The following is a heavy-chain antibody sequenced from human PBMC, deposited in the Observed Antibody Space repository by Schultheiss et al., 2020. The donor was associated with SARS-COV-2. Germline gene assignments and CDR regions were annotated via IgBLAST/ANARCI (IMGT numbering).Heavy chain of an antibody. CDR2: ISDRGGST. Sequence: GGSLRLSCAASGFTFDDYWTNWVRQAPGKGLQWVSGISDRGGSTNYADSVEGRFTISRDNSKNTLYLQMNSLRAEDTAVYYCARATPDYYYGMDVWGQGTTVTVSS. V-gene: IGHV3-23*01. J-gene: IGHJ6*02. CDR3: ARATPDYYYGMDV. CDR1: GFTFDDYW.